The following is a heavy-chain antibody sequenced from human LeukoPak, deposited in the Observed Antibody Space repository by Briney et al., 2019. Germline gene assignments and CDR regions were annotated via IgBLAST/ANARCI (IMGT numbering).Heavy chain of an antibody. J-gene: IGHJ4*02. D-gene: IGHD4-17*01. CDR3: ARSLFYGDYGYYFDY. CDR2: IYYSGST. CDR1: GGSISSYY. Sequence: SETLSLTCTVSGGSISSYYWSWIRQPPGRGLEWIGYIYYSGSTNYNPSLKSRVTISVDTSKNQFSLKLSSVTAADTAVYYCARSLFYGDYGYYFDYWGQGTLVPVSS. V-gene: IGHV4-59*01.